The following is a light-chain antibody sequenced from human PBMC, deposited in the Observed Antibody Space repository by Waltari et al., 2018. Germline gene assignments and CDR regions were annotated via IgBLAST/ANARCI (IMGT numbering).Light chain of an antibody. CDR2: DDT. J-gene: IGLJ6*01. CDR3: QVWDSSSEYLV. CDR1: NLSSNY. Sequence: SYELTQPPSVSVSPGQMARITRGGDNLSSNYVHWYQQRPAQAPVPVIYDDTGRPSGIPDRLSGSKSGNTATLTISGVEAGDEADYYCQVWDSSSEYLVFGSGTKLTVL. V-gene: IGLV3-21*02.